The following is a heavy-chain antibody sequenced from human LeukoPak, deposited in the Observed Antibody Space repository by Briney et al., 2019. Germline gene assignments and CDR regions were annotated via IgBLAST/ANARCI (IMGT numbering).Heavy chain of an antibody. D-gene: IGHD6-13*01. CDR3: ARLPYSSRLDH. J-gene: IGHJ4*02. V-gene: IGHV4-39*01. CDR1: GGSISSSSYY. Sequence: PSGTLSLTCTVSGGSISSSSYYWGWIRQPPGKGLEWIGSFYYSGSTSYNPSLKSRATISVDTSKNQFSLKLSSVTAADTAVYYCARLPYSSRLDHWGQGTLVTVSP. CDR2: FYYSGST.